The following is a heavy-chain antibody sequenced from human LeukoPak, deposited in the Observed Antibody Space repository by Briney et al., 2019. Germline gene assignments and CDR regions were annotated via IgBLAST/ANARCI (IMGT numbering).Heavy chain of an antibody. CDR1: GYTFTSYG. D-gene: IGHD3-3*01. CDR3: ARVHQFLEWCDFDY. J-gene: IGHJ4*02. CDR2: ISAYNGNT. Sequence: ASAKVSCKASGYTFTSYGISWVRQAPGQGLEWMGWISAYNGNTNYAQKLQGRVTMTTDTSTGTAYMELRSLRSDDTAVYYCARVHQFLEWCDFDYWGQGTLVTVSS. V-gene: IGHV1-18*01.